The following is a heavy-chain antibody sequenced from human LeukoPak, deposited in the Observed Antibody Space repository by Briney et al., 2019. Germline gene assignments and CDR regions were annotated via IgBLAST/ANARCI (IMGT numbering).Heavy chain of an antibody. Sequence: GGSLRLSCAASGFTFSDYYMSWIRQAPGKGLEWVSYISSSGSTIYYADSVKGRFTISRDNAKNSLYLQMSSLRAEDTAVYYCARVSRSGYYYYMDVWGKGTTVTVSS. CDR1: GFTFSDYY. J-gene: IGHJ6*03. V-gene: IGHV3-11*01. CDR3: ARVSRSGYYYYMDV. CDR2: ISSSGSTI. D-gene: IGHD3-10*01.